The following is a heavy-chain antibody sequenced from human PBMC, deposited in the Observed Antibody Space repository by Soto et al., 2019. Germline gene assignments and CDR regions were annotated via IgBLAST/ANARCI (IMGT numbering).Heavy chain of an antibody. D-gene: IGHD3-3*02. Sequence: EVQLVESGGGLVKPGGSLRLSCVTSGFTFSRNTMNWVRQAPGQGLEWVASITSSGSYVYYADSVKGRFSASRDNAKNSLSLQMYSLRPDDTAIYFCVKDEGIEAMDVWGPWTTVTVSS. CDR1: GFTFSRNT. CDR2: ITSSGSYV. V-gene: IGHV3-21*01. J-gene: IGHJ6*02. CDR3: VKDEGIEAMDV.